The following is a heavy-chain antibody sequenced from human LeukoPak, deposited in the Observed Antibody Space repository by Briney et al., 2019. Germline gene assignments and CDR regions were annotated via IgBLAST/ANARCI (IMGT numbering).Heavy chain of an antibody. V-gene: IGHV3-23*01. J-gene: IGHJ4*02. D-gene: IGHD6-13*01. Sequence: GGSLRLSCAASGFIFSSYAMSRVRQAPGKGLEWVSTITASGGGTYYADSVKGRFTISRDTSKNTLYLQMNSLRAEDTAVYYCAPRGGSSFDYWGQGTLVTASS. CDR1: GFIFSSYA. CDR3: APRGGSSFDY. CDR2: ITASGGGT.